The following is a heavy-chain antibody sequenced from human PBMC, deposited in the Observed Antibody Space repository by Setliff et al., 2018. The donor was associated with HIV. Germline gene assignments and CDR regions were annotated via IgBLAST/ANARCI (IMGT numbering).Heavy chain of an antibody. CDR3: ATQRDIVMVPGQGGFDI. Sequence: ASVKVSCKASTYTFSSYVINWVRQAPGQGLEWMGRISVYNGNTIYAQKLQGRVIMTTDTSTSTAYMELRSLRADDTAMYYCATQRDIVMVPGQGGFDIWAQGTMVTVSS. CDR1: TYTFSSYV. J-gene: IGHJ3*02. D-gene: IGHD2-2*01. CDR2: ISVYNGNT. V-gene: IGHV1-18*01.